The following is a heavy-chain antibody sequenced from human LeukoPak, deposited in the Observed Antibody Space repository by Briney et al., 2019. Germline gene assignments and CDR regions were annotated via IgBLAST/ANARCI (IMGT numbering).Heavy chain of an antibody. V-gene: IGHV1-18*01. CDR1: GYSFTTYG. J-gene: IGHJ4*02. D-gene: IGHD3-3*01. Sequence: ASVKVSCKASGYSFTTYGINWVRQAPGQGLEWMGWIGADNGNTNYAQKFQGRVTMTTDTSTSTAYMELRGLGSDDTAVYYCARAEIHHYDNYGFYSYYFDCWGQGILVSVSS. CDR2: IGADNGNT. CDR3: ARAEIHHYDNYGFYSYYFDC.